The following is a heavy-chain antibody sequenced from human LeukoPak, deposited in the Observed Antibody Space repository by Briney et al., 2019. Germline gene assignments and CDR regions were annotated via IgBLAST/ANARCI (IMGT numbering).Heavy chain of an antibody. Sequence: SETLSLTCTVSGGPISSCDYYWGGIRQPPGKGLEWIGYIYYSGSTYYNPSLKSRVTISVDTSKNQFSLKLSSVTAAGTAVYYCARGRNSLVDYWGQGTLVTVSS. J-gene: IGHJ4*02. CDR2: IYYSGST. V-gene: IGHV4-30-4*01. CDR3: ARGRNSLVDY. D-gene: IGHD2-21*01. CDR1: GGPISSCDYY.